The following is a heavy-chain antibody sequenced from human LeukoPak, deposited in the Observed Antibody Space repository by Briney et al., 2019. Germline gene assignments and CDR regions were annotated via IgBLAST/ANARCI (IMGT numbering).Heavy chain of an antibody. Sequence: GGSLRLSCAASGFTFSTYSMNWVRQAPGKGLEWVSAISGSGGSTYYADSVKGRFTISRDNAKNSLYLQMNSLRAEDTALYYCAREGYSSSWYAPGYYYYYMDVWGKGTTVTVSS. CDR2: ISGSGGST. CDR1: GFTFSTYS. D-gene: IGHD6-13*01. CDR3: AREGYSSSWYAPGYYYYYMDV. V-gene: IGHV3-21*04. J-gene: IGHJ6*03.